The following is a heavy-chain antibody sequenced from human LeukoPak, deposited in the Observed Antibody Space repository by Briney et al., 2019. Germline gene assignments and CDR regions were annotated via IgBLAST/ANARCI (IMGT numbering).Heavy chain of an antibody. CDR3: ARKWWENWFDS. V-gene: IGHV3-53*01. J-gene: IGHJ5*01. D-gene: IGHD2-15*01. CDR1: GFAVSSNY. Sequence: GGSLRLSCAASGFAVSSNYMSWVRQTPGKGLEWVSVIYAGGSTYYADSVKGRFTISRDNSKNTLYLQMNSLRAEDTAVYYCARKWWENWFDSWGQGALVTVSS. CDR2: IYAGGST.